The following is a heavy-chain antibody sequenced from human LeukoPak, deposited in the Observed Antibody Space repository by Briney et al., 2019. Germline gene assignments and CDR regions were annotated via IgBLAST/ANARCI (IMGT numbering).Heavy chain of an antibody. J-gene: IGHJ4*02. D-gene: IGHD3-22*01. Sequence: GGSLRLSCAASGFSFSIYGMSWVRQAPGKGLEWVSFIYSGGNTYYADSVKGRFTISRDNSKNTVHLQMNSLRAEDTAMYYCARRAGDYSHPYDYWGQGTLVTVSS. CDR3: ARRAGDYSHPYDY. CDR2: IYSGGNT. CDR1: GFSFSIYG. V-gene: IGHV3-53*01.